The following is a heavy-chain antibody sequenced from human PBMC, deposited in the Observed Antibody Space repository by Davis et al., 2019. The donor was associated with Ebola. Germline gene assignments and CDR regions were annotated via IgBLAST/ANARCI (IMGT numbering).Heavy chain of an antibody. Sequence: GESLKISCKGSGYSFTSYWIGWVRQMPGKGLEWMGLIYTGDSDTRYSPPFRGQVTISVDKSISTAYLQWSSLKASDTATYYCARAPYYYDVSGFYVDYWGQGTLVNVSS. CDR1: GYSFTSYW. J-gene: IGHJ4*02. CDR3: ARAPYYYDVSGFYVDY. CDR2: IYTGDSDT. D-gene: IGHD3-22*01. V-gene: IGHV5-51*01.